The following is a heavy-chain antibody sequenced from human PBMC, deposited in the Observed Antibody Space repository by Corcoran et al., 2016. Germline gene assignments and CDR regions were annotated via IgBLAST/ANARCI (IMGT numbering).Heavy chain of an antibody. CDR1: GFTFSSYG. CDR2: IWYDGSNK. V-gene: IGHV3-33*01. J-gene: IGHJ4*02. CDR3: ARDRGGSYYGAAY. Sequence: QVQLVESGGGVVQPGRSLRLSCAASGFTFSSYGMHWVRQAPGKGLEWVAVIWYDGSNKYYADSVKDRFTISRDNSKNTLYLQMNSLRAEDMAVYYCARDRGGSYYGAAYWGQGTLVTVSS. D-gene: IGHD1-26*01.